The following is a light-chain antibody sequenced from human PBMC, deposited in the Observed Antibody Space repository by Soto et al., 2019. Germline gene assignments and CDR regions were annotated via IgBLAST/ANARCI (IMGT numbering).Light chain of an antibody. CDR3: QSYDSSWV. J-gene: IGLJ3*02. CDR1: SGNIASTY. CDR2: EDN. Sequence: NFMLTQPHSVSECPGKTVTISCTRSSGNIASTYVQWYQQRPGSSPTTVIYEDNQRPSGVPDRFSGSIDSSSNSASLTISGLKTEDEADYYCQSYDSSWVFGGGTKLTVL. V-gene: IGLV6-57*01.